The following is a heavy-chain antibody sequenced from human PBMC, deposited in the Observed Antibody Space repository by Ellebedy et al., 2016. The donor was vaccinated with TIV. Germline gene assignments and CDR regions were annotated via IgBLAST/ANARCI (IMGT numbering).Heavy chain of an antibody. D-gene: IGHD1-26*01. CDR1: GGSISSYY. CDR2: IYYSGST. Sequence: SETLSLTXTVSGGSISSYYWSWIRQPPGKGLEWIGYIYYSGSTNYNPSLKSRVTISVDTSKNQFSLKLSSVTAADTAVYYCARASSVGAIDYWGQGTLVTVSS. CDR3: ARASSVGAIDY. J-gene: IGHJ4*02. V-gene: IGHV4-59*01.